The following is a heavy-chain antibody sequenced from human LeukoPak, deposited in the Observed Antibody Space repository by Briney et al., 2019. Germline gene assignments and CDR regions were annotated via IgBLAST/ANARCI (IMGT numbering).Heavy chain of an antibody. Sequence: GGSLRLSCAASGFTFSGYWLTWVRQAPGKGLEWVSTIEGNGGGTQYAVSVKGRFTIYRDNCKNTLYLQMNSLRADDTAVYYSARTSSGYSDFDYWGQGTLVPVSS. V-gene: IGHV3-23*01. CDR3: ARTSSGYSDFDY. CDR2: IEGNGGGT. D-gene: IGHD3-22*01. J-gene: IGHJ4*02. CDR1: GFTFSGYW.